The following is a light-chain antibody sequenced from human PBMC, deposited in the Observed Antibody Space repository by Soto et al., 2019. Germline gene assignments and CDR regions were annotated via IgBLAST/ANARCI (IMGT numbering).Light chain of an antibody. CDR1: SSDVGGYNF. V-gene: IGLV2-8*01. J-gene: IGLJ1*01. CDR3: STYAGSDNYV. CDR2: EVS. Sequence: QSVLTQPPSASGSPGQSVTISCTGTSSDVGGYNFVSWYQHHPGKAPKLMIYEVSKRPSGVPDRFSGSKSGNTASLTVSGLQAEDEADCYCSTYAGSDNYVFGTGTKV.